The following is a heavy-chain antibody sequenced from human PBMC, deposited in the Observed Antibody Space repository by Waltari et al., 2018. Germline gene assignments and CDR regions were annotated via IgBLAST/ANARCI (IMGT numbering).Heavy chain of an antibody. V-gene: IGHV1-69*01. Sequence: QLQLLQSGAVVKKPGPSVKVSCTASVGTFGKYNVTWVRQAPGQGLECMGGIIAYTQKLKGRLTFTADESTSTAYMEISRLTSEDTAIYYCTRDLHSGYDSYWFDPWGQGTLVTVSS. CDR3: TRDLHSGYDSYWFDP. J-gene: IGHJ5*02. CDR2: IIA. D-gene: IGHD5-12*01. CDR1: VGTFGKYN.